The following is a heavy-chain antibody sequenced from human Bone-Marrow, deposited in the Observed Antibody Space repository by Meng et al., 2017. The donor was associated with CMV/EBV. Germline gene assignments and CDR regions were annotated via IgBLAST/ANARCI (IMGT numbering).Heavy chain of an antibody. Sequence: ASVKVSCKASGGTFSSYAISWVRQAPGQGLEWMGWINPNSGGTNYAQKFQGRVTMTRDTSISTAYMELSRLRSDDTAVYYCARINDFWSGYSFDYWGQGTLVTVSS. CDR2: INPNSGGT. CDR1: GGTFSSYA. CDR3: ARINDFWSGYSFDY. V-gene: IGHV1-2*02. D-gene: IGHD3-3*01. J-gene: IGHJ4*02.